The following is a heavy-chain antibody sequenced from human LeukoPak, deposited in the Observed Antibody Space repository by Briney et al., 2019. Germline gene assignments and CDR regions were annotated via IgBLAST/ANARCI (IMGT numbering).Heavy chain of an antibody. CDR2: IYPGDSDT. V-gene: IGHV5-51*01. J-gene: IGHJ3*02. Sequence: GESLKISCKGSGYTFTSYWIDWVRQMPGKGLEWLGIIYPGDSDTRYSPSVQGQVTISADKSIVTAYLQWSSLKASDTAMYYCARQDTAMVLDAFDIWGQGTMVTVSS. CDR1: GYTFTSYW. CDR3: ARQDTAMVLDAFDI. D-gene: IGHD5-18*01.